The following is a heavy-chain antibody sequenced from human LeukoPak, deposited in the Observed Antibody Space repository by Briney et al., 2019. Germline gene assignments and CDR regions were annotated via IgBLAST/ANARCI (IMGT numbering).Heavy chain of an antibody. CDR1: GFSFDDYG. D-gene: IGHD3-22*01. J-gene: IGHJ4*02. CDR3: GKDIVDSPHYYDSSGLDY. CDR2: ISGDGGST. V-gene: IGHV3-43*02. Sequence: GGSLRLSCAASGFSFDDYGMHWVRQVPGKGLEWVSLISGDGGSTYYADSVRGRFTISRDNSKTSLYLQMNSLRTEDTALYYCGKDIVDSPHYYDSSGLDYWGQGTLVTVSS.